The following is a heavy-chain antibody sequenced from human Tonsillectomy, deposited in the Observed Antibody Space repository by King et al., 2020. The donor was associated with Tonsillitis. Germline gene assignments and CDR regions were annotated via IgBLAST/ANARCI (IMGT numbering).Heavy chain of an antibody. CDR3: GRGEALTGTHYFDC. CDR2: IYHSGIT. D-gene: IGHD3-9*01. CDR1: GYSISSGYY. J-gene: IGHJ4*02. Sequence: QLQESGPGLVKPSETLSLTCAVSGYSISSGYYWGWIRQPPGKGLEWIGSIYHSGITYYNPSLKSRVTISVDTSKNQFSLKLTSVTAADTAVYYCGRGEALTGTHYFDCWGQGALVTVSS. V-gene: IGHV4-38-2*01.